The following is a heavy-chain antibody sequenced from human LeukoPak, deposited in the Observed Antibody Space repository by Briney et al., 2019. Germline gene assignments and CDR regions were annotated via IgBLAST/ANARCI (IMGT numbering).Heavy chain of an antibody. D-gene: IGHD2-15*01. CDR3: ARGEPYCSGGSCYHSRTDY. J-gene: IGHJ4*02. V-gene: IGHV4-34*01. CDR2: INHSGST. CDR1: AGSFSGYY. Sequence: SETLSLTCAVYAGSFSGYYWSWIRQPPGKGLEWIGEINHSGSTNYNPSLKSRVTISVDTSKNQFSLKLSSVTAADTAVYYCARGEPYCSGGSCYHSRTDYWGQGTLVTVSS.